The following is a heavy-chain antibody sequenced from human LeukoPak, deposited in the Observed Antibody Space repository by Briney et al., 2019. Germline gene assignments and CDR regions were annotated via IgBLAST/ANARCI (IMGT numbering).Heavy chain of an antibody. D-gene: IGHD3-22*01. Sequence: SETLSLTCAIYGGSFSNFYWNWIRQSPGKGLEWIGEITQSGNTNYNPSLKSRVTISVDTSKNHFSLKLTSVTAADTAVYYCARGGTMIVVVIPNWFDPWGQGTLVTVSS. CDR2: ITQSGNT. V-gene: IGHV4-34*01. CDR1: GGSFSNFY. CDR3: ARGGTMIVVVIPNWFDP. J-gene: IGHJ5*02.